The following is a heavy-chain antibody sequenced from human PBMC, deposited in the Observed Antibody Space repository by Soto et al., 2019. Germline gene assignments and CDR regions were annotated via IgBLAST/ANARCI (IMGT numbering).Heavy chain of an antibody. Sequence: ASVKVSCKASGYTFTSYAMHWVRQAPGQRLEWMGWINAGNGNTKYSQKFQGRVTITRDTSASTAYMELSSLRSEDTAVYYCARGGIAAAEYYYYYGMDVWGQGTTVTVSS. V-gene: IGHV1-3*01. J-gene: IGHJ6*02. D-gene: IGHD6-13*01. CDR1: GYTFTSYA. CDR2: INAGNGNT. CDR3: ARGGIAAAEYYYYYGMDV.